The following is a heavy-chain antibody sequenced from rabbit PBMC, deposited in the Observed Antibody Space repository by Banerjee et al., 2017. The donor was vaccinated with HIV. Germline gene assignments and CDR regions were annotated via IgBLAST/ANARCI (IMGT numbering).Heavy chain of an antibody. V-gene: IGHV1S45*01. CDR2: ITTGSGST. Sequence: QEQLEESGGDLVKPEGSLTLTCTASGFSFSNNYYMCWVRQAPGKGLEWIGCITTGSGSTYYASWAKGRFTISKTSSTTVTLQMTSLTAADTATYFCARSGISDASYHALWGQGTLVTVS. J-gene: IGHJ4*01. CDR3: ARSGISDASYHAL. D-gene: IGHD1-1*01. CDR1: GFSFSNNYY.